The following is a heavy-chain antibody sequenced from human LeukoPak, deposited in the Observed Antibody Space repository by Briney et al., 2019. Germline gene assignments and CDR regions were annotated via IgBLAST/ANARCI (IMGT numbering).Heavy chain of an antibody. CDR3: ATLITGTTGIDY. CDR2: IWYDGSNK. D-gene: IGHD1-7*01. Sequence: GGSLRLSCAAPGFTFSSYGMHWVRQAPGKGLEWVALIWYDGSNKYYADSVKGRFTISRDNSKNTLFLQMNSLRAEDTAVYYCATLITGTTGIDYWGQGTLVTVSS. CDR1: GFTFSSYG. V-gene: IGHV3-33*01. J-gene: IGHJ4*02.